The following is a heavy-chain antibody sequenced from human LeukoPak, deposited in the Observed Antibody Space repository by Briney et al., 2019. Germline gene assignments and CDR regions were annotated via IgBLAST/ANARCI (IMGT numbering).Heavy chain of an antibody. CDR1: GGSFSGYY. J-gene: IGHJ4*02. Sequence: SETLSLTCAVYGGSFSGYYWSWIRQPPGKGLEWIGYIYYSGSTNYNPSLKSRVTISVDTSKNQFSLKLSSVTAADTAVYYCARRGSSWYAHFDYWGQGTLVTVSS. D-gene: IGHD6-13*01. CDR2: IYYSGST. CDR3: ARRGSSWYAHFDY. V-gene: IGHV4-59*08.